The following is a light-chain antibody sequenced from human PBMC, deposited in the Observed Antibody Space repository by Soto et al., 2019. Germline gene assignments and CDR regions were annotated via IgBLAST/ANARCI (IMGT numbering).Light chain of an antibody. Sequence: QSVLNQPASVSGSPGQSITISCTGTSSDVGGYNYVSWYQQHPGKAPKLMIYDVSNRPSGVSNRFSGSESGNTASLTISGLQAEDEADHYCCSYTSSSPFVFASGTKVTVL. CDR1: SSDVGGYNY. V-gene: IGLV2-14*01. CDR2: DVS. J-gene: IGLJ1*01. CDR3: CSYTSSSPFV.